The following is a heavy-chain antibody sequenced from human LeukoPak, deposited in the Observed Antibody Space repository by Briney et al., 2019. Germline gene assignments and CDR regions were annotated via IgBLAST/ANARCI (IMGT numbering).Heavy chain of an antibody. V-gene: IGHV3-30*02. J-gene: IGHJ4*02. CDR2: IRYDGSNK. CDR3: ARVRSSGWYFDS. Sequence: GGSLRLSCAASGFTFSSYGMHWVRQAPGKGLEWVAFIRYDGSNKYYADSVKGRFTISRDNSKNTLYLQMNSLRAEDTAVYYCARVRSSGWYFDSWGQGTLVTVSS. D-gene: IGHD6-19*01. CDR1: GFTFSSYG.